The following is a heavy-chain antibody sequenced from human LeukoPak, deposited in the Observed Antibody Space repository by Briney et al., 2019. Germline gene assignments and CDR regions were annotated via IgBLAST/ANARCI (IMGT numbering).Heavy chain of an antibody. J-gene: IGHJ4*02. V-gene: IGHV1-46*01. CDR1: GYTFTSYY. CDR3: ARDRDSSSWFVDY. D-gene: IGHD6-13*01. CDR2: INPSGGST. Sequence: ASVKVSCKSSGYTFTSYYVHWVRQAPGQGLEWMGIINPSGGSTSYAQRSQGRVTLTWDTSTSTVYMELSSLRSEDTAVYYCARDRDSSSWFVDYWDQGTLVTVSS.